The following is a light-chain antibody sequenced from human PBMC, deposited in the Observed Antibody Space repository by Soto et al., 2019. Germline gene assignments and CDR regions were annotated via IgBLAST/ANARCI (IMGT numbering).Light chain of an antibody. V-gene: IGLV2-11*01. Sequence: PRSVSGSPGQSVTISCTGTSSDVGGYTYVSWYQQHPGKAPKLIIYGVNKRPSGVPDRFSGSKSGNAASLTISGLQAEDEADYYCCSYAGTPYVFGSGTKVTVL. CDR1: SSDVGGYTY. J-gene: IGLJ1*01. CDR2: GVN. CDR3: CSYAGTPYV.